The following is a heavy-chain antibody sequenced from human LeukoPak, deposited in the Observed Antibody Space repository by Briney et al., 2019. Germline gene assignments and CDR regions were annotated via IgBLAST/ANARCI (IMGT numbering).Heavy chain of an antibody. CDR2: IKQDGSEE. Sequence: GGSLRLSCAASGFTFSSYWMSWVRQAPGRGLEWVANIKQDGSEEVYVGSVKGRFTISRDNAKNSLFLQMNTLRAEDTAVYYCARDSVTTRRAPGWGAFDIWGQGTMVTVSS. V-gene: IGHV3-7*05. CDR3: ARDSVTTRRAPGWGAFDI. J-gene: IGHJ3*02. D-gene: IGHD4-17*01. CDR1: GFTFSSYW.